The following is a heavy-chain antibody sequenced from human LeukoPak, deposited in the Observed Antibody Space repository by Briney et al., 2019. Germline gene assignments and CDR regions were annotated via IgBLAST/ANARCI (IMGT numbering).Heavy chain of an antibody. CDR3: ARRGYSGYDFSGLDV. D-gene: IGHD1-26*01. J-gene: IGHJ6*02. V-gene: IGHV4-39*01. CDR1: GGSISSSSYY. Sequence: SETLSLTCTVSGGSISSSSYYWGWIRQPPGKGLEWIGSIYYSGSTYYNPSLKSRVTISVDTSKNQFSLKLSSVTAADTAVYYCARRGYSGYDFSGLDVWGQGTTVTVSS. CDR2: IYYSGST.